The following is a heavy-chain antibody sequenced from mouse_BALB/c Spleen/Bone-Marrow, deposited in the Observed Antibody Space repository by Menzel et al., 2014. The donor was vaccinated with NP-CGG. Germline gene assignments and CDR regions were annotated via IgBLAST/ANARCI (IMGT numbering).Heavy chain of an antibody. V-gene: IGHV14-4*02. Sequence: DVKLVESGAELVRSGASVKLSCTASGFNIKDYYMHWVKQRPEQGLEWIGWIDPGNGDTEYAPKFQGKATMTADTSSNTAYLQLSSLTSEDTAVYYCNGNYYAMDYWGQGTSVTVSS. CDR1: GFNIKDYY. D-gene: IGHD2-1*01. CDR3: NGNYYAMDY. CDR2: IDPGNGDT. J-gene: IGHJ4*01.